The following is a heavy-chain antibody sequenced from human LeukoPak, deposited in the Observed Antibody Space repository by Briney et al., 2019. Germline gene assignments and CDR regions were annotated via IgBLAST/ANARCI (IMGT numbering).Heavy chain of an antibody. CDR1: GYTFTSYA. CDR3: ARGPRITMVRGVLNWFDP. Sequence: ASVKVSCKASGYTFTSYAMHWVRQAPGQRLEWMGWINAGNGNTKYSQKFQGRVTITRDTSASTAYMELSSLRSEDTAVYYCARGPRITMVRGVLNWFDPWGQGTLVTVSS. V-gene: IGHV1-3*01. J-gene: IGHJ5*02. D-gene: IGHD3-10*01. CDR2: INAGNGNT.